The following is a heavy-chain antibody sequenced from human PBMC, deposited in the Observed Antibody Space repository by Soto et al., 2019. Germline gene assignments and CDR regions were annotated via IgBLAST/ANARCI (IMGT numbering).Heavy chain of an antibody. Sequence: QVQLVEAGGGVVQPGRSLRLSCAASGFTFSSYAMHWVRQAPGKGLEWVAVISYDGSNKYYADSVKGRFTISRDNSKNTLYLQMNSLRAEDTAVYYCARDRDLRGYSKFDYGGQGTLVTVSS. J-gene: IGHJ4*02. D-gene: IGHD5-18*01. V-gene: IGHV3-30-3*01. CDR1: GFTFSSYA. CDR2: ISYDGSNK. CDR3: ARDRDLRGYSKFDY.